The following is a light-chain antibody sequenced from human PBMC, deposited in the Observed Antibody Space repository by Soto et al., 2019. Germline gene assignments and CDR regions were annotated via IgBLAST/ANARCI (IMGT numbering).Light chain of an antibody. Sequence: QSALTQPASVSGSPGQSITISCTGTSSDVGSYNLVSWYQQHPGKAPKLMIYEGSKRPSGASNRCSGSKSGNTASLTISGVHGEGEADYYCCSYAGSSTVVFGGGTKVTVL. J-gene: IGLJ2*01. CDR3: CSYAGSSTVV. V-gene: IGLV2-23*01. CDR2: EGS. CDR1: SSDVGSYNL.